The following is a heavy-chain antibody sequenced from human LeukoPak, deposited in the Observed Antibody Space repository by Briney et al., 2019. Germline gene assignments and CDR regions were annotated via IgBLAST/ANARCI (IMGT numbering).Heavy chain of an antibody. J-gene: IGHJ4*02. CDR2: IKQDGSEK. Sequence: PGGSLRLSCAASGFTVSSNYMSWVRQAPGKGLEWVANIKQDGSEKYYVDSVKGRFTISRDNAKNSLYLQMNSLRAEDTAVYYCARDFESYWYDSSGLPDYWGQGTLVTVSS. CDR3: ARDFESYWYDSSGLPDY. V-gene: IGHV3-7*01. D-gene: IGHD3-22*01. CDR1: GFTVSSNY.